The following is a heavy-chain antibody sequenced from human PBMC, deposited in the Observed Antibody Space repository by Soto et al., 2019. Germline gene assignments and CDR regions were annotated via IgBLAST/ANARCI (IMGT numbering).Heavy chain of an antibody. CDR1: GYSFSEMS. V-gene: IGHV1-24*01. CDR2: FDGEDGQT. Sequence: ASVKVSCKVSGYSFSEMSMHWVRQTPEKGLEWMGSFDGEDGQTMYAQKFLGRVTMTEDTSADTAYMELSSLRSDGTAVYYCGIPSPTRHRDYWGPVTRVPVPQ. J-gene: IGHJ4*02. CDR3: GIPSPTRHRDY.